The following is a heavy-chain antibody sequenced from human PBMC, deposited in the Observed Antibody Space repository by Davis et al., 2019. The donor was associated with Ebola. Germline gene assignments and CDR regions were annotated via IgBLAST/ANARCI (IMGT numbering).Heavy chain of an antibody. D-gene: IGHD2-21*01. V-gene: IGHV3-21*01. CDR3: ARFYSAAGFS. CDR2: ISSSSSYI. Sequence: PGGSLRLSCAASGFTFSSYDMHWVRQAPGKGLEWVSSISSSSSYIYYADSVKGRFTISRDNAKNSLYLQMNSLRAEDTAVYYCARFYSAAGFSWGQGTLVTVSS. CDR1: GFTFSSYD. J-gene: IGHJ4*02.